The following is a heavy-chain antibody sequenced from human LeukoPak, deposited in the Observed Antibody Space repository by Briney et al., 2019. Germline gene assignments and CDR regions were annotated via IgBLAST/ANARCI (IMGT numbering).Heavy chain of an antibody. Sequence: PGGPLRLSCAASGFTFDDYAMPWVRQAPGKGLEWVSGISWNSGSIGYADSVKGRFTISRDNAKNSLYLQMNSLRAEDTALYYCAKDNRFLEWLFVFDPWGQGTLVTVSS. CDR1: GFTFDDYA. V-gene: IGHV3-9*01. CDR3: AKDNRFLEWLFVFDP. J-gene: IGHJ5*02. CDR2: ISWNSGSI. D-gene: IGHD3-3*01.